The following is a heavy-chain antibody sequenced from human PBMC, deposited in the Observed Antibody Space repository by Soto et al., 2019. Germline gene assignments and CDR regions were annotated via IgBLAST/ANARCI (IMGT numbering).Heavy chain of an antibody. CDR1: GGSFSSGAYH. Sequence: QVQLQESGPGLVKPSQTLSLTCTVSGGSFSSGAYHWSWVRQHPGQGLEWIASISYRGITYSNPSLKSLRSMSVDTSKNQFSLNRTSLTAADTAVYHCARMSATGTRWFDPWGQGTLVTVSS. CDR2: ISYRGIT. D-gene: IGHD6-13*01. V-gene: IGHV4-31*01. J-gene: IGHJ5*02. CDR3: ARMSATGTRWFDP.